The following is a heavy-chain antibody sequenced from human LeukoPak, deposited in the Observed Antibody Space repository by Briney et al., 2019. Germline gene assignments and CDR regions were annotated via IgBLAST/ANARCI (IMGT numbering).Heavy chain of an antibody. J-gene: IGHJ6*02. Sequence: SETLSLTCTVSGGSISSYYWSWIRQPPGKGLEWIGYIYHSGSTYYNPSLKSRVTISVDRSKNQFSLKLSSVTAADTAVYYCASSTTVTTPLTNYYYYGMDVWGQGTTVTVSS. CDR1: GGSISSYY. V-gene: IGHV4-59*12. CDR3: ASSTTVTTPLTNYYYYGMDV. D-gene: IGHD4-17*01. CDR2: IYHSGST.